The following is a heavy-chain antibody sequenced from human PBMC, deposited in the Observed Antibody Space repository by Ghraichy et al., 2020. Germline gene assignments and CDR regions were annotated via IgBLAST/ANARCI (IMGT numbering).Heavy chain of an antibody. V-gene: IGHV4-59*01. J-gene: IGHJ5*02. Sequence: GSLRLSCTVSGGSISSYYWSWIRQPPGKGLEWIGYIYYSGSTNYNPSLKSRVTISVDTSKNQFSLKLSSVTAADTAVYYCARWGGSGEPWGQGTLVTVSS. CDR2: IYYSGST. CDR3: ARWGGSGEP. D-gene: IGHD1-26*01. CDR1: GGSISSYY.